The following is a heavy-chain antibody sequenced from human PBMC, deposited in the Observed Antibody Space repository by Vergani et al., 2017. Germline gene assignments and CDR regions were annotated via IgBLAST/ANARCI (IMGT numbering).Heavy chain of an antibody. D-gene: IGHD6-13*01. CDR1: GFTFDDYA. CDR2: ISWNSGSI. V-gene: IGHV3-9*01. CDR3: ARAGVYRPGMYYFEY. J-gene: IGHJ4*02. Sequence: EVQLVESGGGLVQPGRSLRLSCAASGFTFDDYAMHWVRQAPGKGLEWVSGISWNSGSIGYADSVKGRFTISRDNAKNSLYLQMNSLRAEDTAVYYCARAGVYRPGMYYFEYWGQGTRVTVPS.